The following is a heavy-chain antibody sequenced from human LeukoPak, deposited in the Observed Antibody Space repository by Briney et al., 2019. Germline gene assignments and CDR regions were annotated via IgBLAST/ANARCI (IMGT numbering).Heavy chain of an antibody. CDR3: AKAPKQLAYYYYGMDV. CDR1: GSTFDDYA. D-gene: IGHD6-13*01. Sequence: PGGSLRLSCAASGSTFDDYAMHWVRQAPGKALEWVSGISWNSGSIGYADSVKGRFTISRDNAKNSLYLQMNSLRAEDTALYYCAKAPKQLAYYYYGMDVWGQGTTVTVSS. V-gene: IGHV3-9*01. CDR2: ISWNSGSI. J-gene: IGHJ6*02.